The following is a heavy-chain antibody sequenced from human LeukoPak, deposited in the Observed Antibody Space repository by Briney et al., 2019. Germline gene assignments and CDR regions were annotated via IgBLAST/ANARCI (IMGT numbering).Heavy chain of an antibody. CDR2: INSDGSST. V-gene: IGHV3-74*01. D-gene: IGHD3-3*01. CDR1: GFTFSSYW. J-gene: IGHJ4*02. CDR3: ARGPITIFGVVIPFDY. Sequence: PGGSLRLSCAASGFTFSSYWMHWVRQAPGKGLVWVSRINSDGSSTSYADSAKGRFTISRDNAKNTLYLQMNSLRAEDTAVYYCARGPITIFGVVIPFDYWGQGTLVTVSS.